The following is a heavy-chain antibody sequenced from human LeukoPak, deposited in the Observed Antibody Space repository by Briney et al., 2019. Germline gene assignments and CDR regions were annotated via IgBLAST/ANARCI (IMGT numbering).Heavy chain of an antibody. J-gene: IGHJ4*02. CDR3: ARLLKEPGKGYCSSTSCHQEGFDY. D-gene: IGHD2-2*01. CDR1: GYTFTGYY. Sequence: ASVKVSCKASGYTFTGYYMHWVRQAPGQGLEWMGWINPNSGGTNYAQKFQGRVTMTRDTSISTAYMELSRLRSDDTAVYYCARLLKEPGKGYCSSTSCHQEGFDYWGQGTLVTVSS. CDR2: INPNSGGT. V-gene: IGHV1-2*02.